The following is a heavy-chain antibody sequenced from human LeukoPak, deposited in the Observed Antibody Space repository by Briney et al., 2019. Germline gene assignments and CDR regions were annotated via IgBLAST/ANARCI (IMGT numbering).Heavy chain of an antibody. CDR2: IYYSGST. J-gene: IGHJ3*02. Sequence: SETLSLTCTVSGGSISSYYWSWIRQPPGKGLEWIGYIYYSGSTNYNPSLKSRVTISVDTSKNQFSLKLSSVTAADTAVYYCARGQYYYDSSGYTPDAFDIWGQGTMVTVSS. CDR3: ARGQYYYDSSGYTPDAFDI. D-gene: IGHD3-22*01. V-gene: IGHV4-59*01. CDR1: GGSISSYY.